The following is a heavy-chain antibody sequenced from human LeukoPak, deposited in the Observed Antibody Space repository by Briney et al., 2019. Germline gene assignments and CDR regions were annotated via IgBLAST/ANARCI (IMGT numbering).Heavy chain of an antibody. J-gene: IGHJ4*02. CDR2: LIPILRLT. V-gene: IGHV1-69*04. Sequence: SVKVSCKASGGPFSSYAINWVRQAPGQGLQWVGRLIPILRLTNYAQTFQGRVTITADKSTSTTYMVLSSLRSDDTAVYFCARGGVGTTSFDSWGPGSLVTVSS. CDR1: GGPFSSYA. D-gene: IGHD1-26*01. CDR3: ARGGVGTTSFDS.